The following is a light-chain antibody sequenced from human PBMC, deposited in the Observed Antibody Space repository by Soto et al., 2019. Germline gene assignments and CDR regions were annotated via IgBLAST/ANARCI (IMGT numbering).Light chain of an antibody. CDR2: KAS. V-gene: IGKV1-5*03. CDR1: QTIINW. J-gene: IGKJ1*01. CDR3: QQYNSYSWT. Sequence: DIQMTQSPSTLSASVGDRVTITFRASQTIINWLAWYQQKPGKAPKLLIYKASTLEGEVPSRFSGSGSETEFTLTINSLQPDDFAIYYCQQYNSYSWTFGQGTKVDIK.